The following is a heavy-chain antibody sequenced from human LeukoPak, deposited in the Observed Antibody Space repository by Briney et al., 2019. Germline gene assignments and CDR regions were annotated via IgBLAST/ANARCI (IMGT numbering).Heavy chain of an antibody. CDR3: ARDTMITFGGVINWFDP. CDR1: GGSISSGSYY. V-gene: IGHV4-61*02. D-gene: IGHD3-16*01. Sequence: SEALSLTCTVSGGSISSGSYYWSWIRQPAGKGLEWIGRIYTSGSTNYNPSLKSRVTISVDTSKNQFSLKLSSVTAADTAVYYCARDTMITFGGVINWFDPWGQGTLVTVSS. J-gene: IGHJ5*02. CDR2: IYTSGST.